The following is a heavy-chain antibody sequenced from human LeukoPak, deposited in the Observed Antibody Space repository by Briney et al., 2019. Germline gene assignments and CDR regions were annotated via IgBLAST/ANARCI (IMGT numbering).Heavy chain of an antibody. J-gene: IGHJ3*01. CDR1: GFTFDDYA. Sequence: GGSLRLSCAASGFTFDDYAMHWVRQAPGKGLEWVSGISWNSGSIGYADSVKGRFTISRDDSKSTVYLQMNSLRVDDTAMYYCARGPDPVVRGPRRAFDLWGQGTMVTVSS. CDR2: ISWNSGSI. D-gene: IGHD3-10*01. V-gene: IGHV3-9*01. CDR3: ARGPDPVVRGPRRAFDL.